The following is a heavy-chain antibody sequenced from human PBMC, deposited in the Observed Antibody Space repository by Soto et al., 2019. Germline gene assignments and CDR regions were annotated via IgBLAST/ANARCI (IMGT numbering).Heavy chain of an antibody. V-gene: IGHV1-2*02. J-gene: IGHJ6*02. CDR1: GSTFTGYS. D-gene: IGHD3-3*01. CDR2: INPNSGGT. CDR3: ARPPATILYGMDG. Sequence: ASVTVSYKASGSTFTGYSMHWLRHAPGQGLEWMGWINPNSGGTNYAQKFQGRVTMTRDTSISTAYMELSRLRSDDTAVYYCARPPATILYGMDGWGQGTTVTVSS.